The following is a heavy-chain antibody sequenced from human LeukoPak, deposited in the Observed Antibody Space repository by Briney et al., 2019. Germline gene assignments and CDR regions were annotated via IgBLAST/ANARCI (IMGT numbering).Heavy chain of an antibody. CDR3: FARGVIRRNWFDP. V-gene: IGHV1-2*06. Sequence: GASVKVSCKASGGTFSSYAISWVRQAPGQGLEWMGRINPNSGGTNYAQKFQGRVTMTRDTSISTAYMELSRLRSDDTAVYYCFARGVIRRNWFDPWGQGTLVTVSS. J-gene: IGHJ5*02. CDR2: INPNSGGT. D-gene: IGHD3-10*01. CDR1: GGTFSSYA.